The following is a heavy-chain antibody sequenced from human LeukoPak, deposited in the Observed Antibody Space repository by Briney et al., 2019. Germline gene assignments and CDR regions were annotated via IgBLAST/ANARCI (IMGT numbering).Heavy chain of an antibody. CDR1: GFTFDDYA. CDR2: ISWDSRSI. D-gene: IGHD2-15*01. Sequence: QTGGSLRLSCAASGFTFDDYAMFWVRQAPGKGLEWVSGISWDSRSIGYAASMKGRFTTSRDNGKNSLYLQMNSLRPDDTDLYYCARAHRDICGFYFYYGMDVWGPGSTVTVSS. V-gene: IGHV3-9*01. J-gene: IGHJ6*02. CDR3: ARAHRDICGFYFYYGMDV.